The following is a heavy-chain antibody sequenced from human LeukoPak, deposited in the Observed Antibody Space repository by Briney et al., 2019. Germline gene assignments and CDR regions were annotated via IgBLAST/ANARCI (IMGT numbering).Heavy chain of an antibody. CDR1: GFTFRDFS. CDR3: ATEGTHCSSTKCYYYFDY. Sequence: GGSLRLSCAASGFTFRDFSMHWVRQTPGKGLEWVSLISGDGGVTHYGDSVRGRFTISRDNAKNSLYLQMNSLRAEDTAVYYCATEGTHCSSTKCYYYFDYWGQGTLVTVSS. J-gene: IGHJ4*02. V-gene: IGHV3-43*02. CDR2: ISGDGGVT. D-gene: IGHD2-2*01.